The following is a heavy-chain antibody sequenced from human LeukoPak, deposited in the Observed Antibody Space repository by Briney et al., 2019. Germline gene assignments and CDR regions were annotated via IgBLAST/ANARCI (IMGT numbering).Heavy chain of an antibody. J-gene: IGHJ3*02. CDR1: GFTVSSRH. D-gene: IGHD3-3*01. CDR2: IYSGGST. V-gene: IGHV3-53*01. CDR3: AKPMNDFWDAFDI. Sequence: PGGSLRLSCAASGFTVSSRHMTWVRQAPGKGLEWVSVIYSGGSTYYADSVKGRFTISRDNSKNTLYLQMNSLRAEDTAVYYCAKPMNDFWDAFDIWGQGTMVTVSS.